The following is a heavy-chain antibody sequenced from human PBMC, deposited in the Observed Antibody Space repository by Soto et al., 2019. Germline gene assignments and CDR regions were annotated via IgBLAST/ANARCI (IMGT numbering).Heavy chain of an antibody. CDR2: ISPYNGNT. V-gene: IGHV1-18*01. J-gene: IGHJ4*02. Sequence: QVQLVQSGGEVKQPGASVKVSCKATGYTFINSAIAWVRQAPGQGLEWMGWISPYNGNTNYAQSVQGRVTITTDTSTSTAYMEIRSLRFDDTAVYYCARDQSRGVFDYWGQGTLVTVST. CDR1: GYTFINSA. CDR3: ARDQSRGVFDY. D-gene: IGHD1-26*01.